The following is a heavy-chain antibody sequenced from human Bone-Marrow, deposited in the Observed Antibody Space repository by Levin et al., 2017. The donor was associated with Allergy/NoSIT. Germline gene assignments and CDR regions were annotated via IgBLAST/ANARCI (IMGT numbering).Heavy chain of an antibody. CDR3: ARVSNRGSSTNHYYYSGMDV. Sequence: GESLKISCAASGFTFSRYAMRWARQAPGKGLEWVSGISGSGHETYYADSVKGRFTISRDNSKNTLDLHMNTLRVDDTALYFCARVSNRGSSTNHYYYSGMDVWGQGATVTVSS. V-gene: IGHV3-23*01. CDR1: GFTFSRYA. CDR2: ISGSGHET. J-gene: IGHJ6*02. D-gene: IGHD6-13*01.